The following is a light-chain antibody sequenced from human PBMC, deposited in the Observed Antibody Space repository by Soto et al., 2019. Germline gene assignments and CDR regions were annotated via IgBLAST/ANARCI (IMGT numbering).Light chain of an antibody. V-gene: IGLV2-14*01. CDR3: ASNTPTWV. CDR2: EVC. J-gene: IGLJ3*02. CDR1: SSDVGGYNY. Sequence: QSALTQPASVSGSPGQSITISCTGTSSDVGGYNYVSWYQQHPGKAPKLMIYEVCKRPSGISNRFSGSKSANTASLTISGLQADDEADYFCASNTPTWVFGGGTKLTVL.